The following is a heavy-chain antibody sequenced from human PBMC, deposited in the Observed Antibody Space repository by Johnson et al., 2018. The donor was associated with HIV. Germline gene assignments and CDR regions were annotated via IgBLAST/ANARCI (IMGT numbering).Heavy chain of an antibody. V-gene: IGHV3-30-3*01. Sequence: QVQLVESGGDLIQPGRSLRLSCVASGFTFSSYTMHWVRQAPGKGLEWVAVISYDGSNKYYADSVKCRFTISRDNSKNTLYLQMNSLRAEDTAVYYCARGRKTVTTVRPSAFDIWGQGTMVTVSS. D-gene: IGHD4-17*01. CDR2: ISYDGSNK. CDR1: GFTFSSYT. J-gene: IGHJ3*02. CDR3: ARGRKTVTTVRPSAFDI.